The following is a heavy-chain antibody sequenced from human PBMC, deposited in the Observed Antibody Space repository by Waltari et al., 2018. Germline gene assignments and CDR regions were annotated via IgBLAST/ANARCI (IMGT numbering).Heavy chain of an antibody. CDR2: INWNGAST. J-gene: IGHJ3*02. D-gene: IGHD4-17*01. V-gene: IGHV3-20*04. Sequence: EVQLVESGGGVVRPGGSRRLSCAASELRFDVYAMHWVSQGPGKGLEWVSSINWNGASTDYVDSAKGRFSISRDNAKNYLYLQMNSLRAEDTAVYYCAREALLTTNAFDIWGQGTMVTVSS. CDR1: ELRFDVYA. CDR3: AREALLTTNAFDI.